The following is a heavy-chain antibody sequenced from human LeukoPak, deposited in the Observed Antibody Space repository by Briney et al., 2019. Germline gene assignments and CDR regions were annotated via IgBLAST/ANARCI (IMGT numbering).Heavy chain of an antibody. CDR1: GGSISNYY. CDR3: ARDLSTHCGGDCYRNEFYFDC. D-gene: IGHD2-21*02. J-gene: IGHJ4*02. V-gene: IGHV4-59*01. CDR2: IYYSGST. Sequence: SETLSLTCTVSGGSISNYYWSWIRQPPGKGLEWVGYIYYSGSTNYNPSLKSRVTISVDTSKNQFSLRLSSVTAADTAVYYCARDLSTHCGGDCYRNEFYFDCWGQGTLVTVSS.